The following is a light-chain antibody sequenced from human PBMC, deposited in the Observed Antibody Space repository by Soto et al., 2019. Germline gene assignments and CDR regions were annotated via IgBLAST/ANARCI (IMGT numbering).Light chain of an antibody. Sequence: DTHMTQSPSSLSASVGDRVTITCRVTQGISNYLAWYQQKPGKVPKLLIYAASTLQSGVPSRFSGSGSGTEFTLTISSLQPEDVAHYYCQRYINAPFTFGPGTIVDIK. CDR3: QRYINAPFT. J-gene: IGKJ3*01. CDR1: QGISNY. CDR2: AAS. V-gene: IGKV1-27*01.